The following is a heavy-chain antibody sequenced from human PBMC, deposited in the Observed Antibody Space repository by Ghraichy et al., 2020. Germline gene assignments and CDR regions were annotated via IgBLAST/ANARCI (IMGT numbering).Heavy chain of an antibody. CDR3: ARGGYSYGRARGDYFDY. V-gene: IGHV4-59*01. CDR2: IYYSGST. CDR1: GGSISSYY. Sequence: ETLSLTCTVSGGSISSYYWSWIRQPPGKGLEWIGYIYYSGSTNYNPSLKSRVTISVDTSKNQFSLKLSSVTAADTAVYYCARGGYSYGRARGDYFDYWGQGTLVTVSS. D-gene: IGHD5-18*01. J-gene: IGHJ4*02.